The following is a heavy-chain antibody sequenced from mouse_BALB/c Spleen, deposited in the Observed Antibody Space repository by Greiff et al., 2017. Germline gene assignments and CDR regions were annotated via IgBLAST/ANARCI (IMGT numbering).Heavy chain of an antibody. V-gene: IGHV3-8*02. J-gene: IGHJ1*01. CDR3: ARGGTTVVRYFDV. Sequence: VQLQQSGPSLVKPSQTLSLTCSVTGDSITSGYWNWIRKFPGNKLEYMGYISYSGSTYYNPSLKSRISITRDTSKNQYYLQLNSVTTEDTATYYCARGGTTVVRYFDVWGAGTTVTVSS. D-gene: IGHD1-1*01. CDR1: GDSITSGY. CDR2: ISYSGST.